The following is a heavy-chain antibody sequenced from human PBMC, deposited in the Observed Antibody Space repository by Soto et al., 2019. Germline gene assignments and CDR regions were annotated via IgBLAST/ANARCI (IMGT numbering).Heavy chain of an antibody. J-gene: IGHJ5*02. Sequence: QVQLQESGPGLVKPSQTLSLTCTVSGGSISSGDYYWSWIRQPPGKGLEWIGYIYYSGSTYYNPSLKSRVTISVDTSKNQFSLKLSSVTAADTAVYYCAGGLLWFGELPLGWFDPWVQGTLVTVSS. CDR2: IYYSGST. D-gene: IGHD3-10*01. V-gene: IGHV4-30-4*01. CDR1: GGSISSGDYY. CDR3: AGGLLWFGELPLGWFDP.